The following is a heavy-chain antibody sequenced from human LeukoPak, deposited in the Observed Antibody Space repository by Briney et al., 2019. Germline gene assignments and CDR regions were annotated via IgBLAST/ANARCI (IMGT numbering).Heavy chain of an antibody. V-gene: IGHV4-39*01. J-gene: IGHJ4*02. CDR3: ARLSKGRYFDYIFDF. CDR2: IYYTGSS. Sequence: SETLSLTCAVSGGSVSSSTYYWGWIRQPPGKGLEWIGNIYYTGSSYYNPSLKSRVTMSVDTTKNQFSLKMNSVTAADTAVYYCARLSKGRYFDYIFDFWGQGTLLTVSS. CDR1: GGSVSSSTYY. D-gene: IGHD3-9*01.